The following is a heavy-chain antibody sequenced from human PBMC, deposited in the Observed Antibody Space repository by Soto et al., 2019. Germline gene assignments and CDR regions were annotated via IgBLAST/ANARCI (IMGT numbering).Heavy chain of an antibody. V-gene: IGHV3-33*03. Sequence: QVHLVESGGGVVQPGKSLRVSCAASGFSVSDYGMHWVRQVPGKGLEWVAVIWYDGTKKYYADSVKGRFTISRDNSKQMLYLQMDSLRAEDTAVYFCAYDGIDGTTWGQGTLVTVSS. CDR1: GFSVSDYG. CDR2: IWYDGTKK. D-gene: IGHD1-20*01. J-gene: IGHJ4*02. CDR3: AYDGIDGTT.